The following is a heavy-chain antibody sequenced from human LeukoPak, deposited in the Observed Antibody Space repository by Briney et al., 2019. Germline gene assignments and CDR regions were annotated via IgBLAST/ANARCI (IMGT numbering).Heavy chain of an antibody. CDR1: GFTFSSYG. Sequence: GGSLRLSCAASGFTFSSYGMHWVRQAPGKGLEWVAVISYDGSNNCYAASVKGRFTVSRDNSKNTLYLQMNSLRAEDTAVYYCAKVGGYYDFDYWGQGTLVTVSS. D-gene: IGHD3-3*01. CDR2: ISYDGSNN. J-gene: IGHJ4*02. V-gene: IGHV3-30*18. CDR3: AKVGGYYDFDY.